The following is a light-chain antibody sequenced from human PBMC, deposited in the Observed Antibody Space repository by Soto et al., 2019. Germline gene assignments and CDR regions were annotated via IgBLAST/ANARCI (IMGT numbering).Light chain of an antibody. Sequence: QSALTQPASVSGSPGQSITISRTGTSSDVGDYNFVSWYQQLPGKAPKLTMYEVSHRPSGVSNRFSGSKSGNTASLTISGLLAEDEAHYYCSSHTTSSIWVFGGGTKLTVL. V-gene: IGLV2-14*03. J-gene: IGLJ3*02. CDR1: SSDVGDYNF. CDR2: EVS. CDR3: SSHTTSSIWV.